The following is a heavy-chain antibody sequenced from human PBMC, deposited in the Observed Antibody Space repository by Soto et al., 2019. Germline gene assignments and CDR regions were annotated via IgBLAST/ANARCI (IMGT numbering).Heavy chain of an antibody. V-gene: IGHV4-34*01. CDR3: ASVSSSVCIDY. D-gene: IGHD2-8*01. Sequence: QVQLQQWGAGLLKPSETLSLTCAVYVGSFSAYYWSWIRQPPGKGLEWIGEINHIGSTNCHPSLKSRLNRSVDRSKSQFPLRLSSVTAGDMAVYYCASVSSSVCIDYRGQGTPVLVSS. CDR1: VGSFSAYY. CDR2: INHIGST. J-gene: IGHJ4*02.